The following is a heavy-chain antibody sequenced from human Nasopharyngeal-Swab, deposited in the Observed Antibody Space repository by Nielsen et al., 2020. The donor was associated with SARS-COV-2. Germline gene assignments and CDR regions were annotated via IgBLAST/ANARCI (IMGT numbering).Heavy chain of an antibody. Sequence: GESLKISCAASGFTFSSYGMHWVRQAPGKGLEWVAVISYDGSNKYYADSVKGRFTISRDNAKNSLYLQMNSLRAEDTAVYYCAREGYGDYAYYFDYWGQGTLVTVSS. CDR2: ISYDGSNK. D-gene: IGHD4-17*01. J-gene: IGHJ4*02. CDR3: AREGYGDYAYYFDY. CDR1: GFTFSSYG. V-gene: IGHV3-30*03.